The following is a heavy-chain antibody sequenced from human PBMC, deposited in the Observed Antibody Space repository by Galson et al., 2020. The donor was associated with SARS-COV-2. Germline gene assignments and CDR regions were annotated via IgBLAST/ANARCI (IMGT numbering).Heavy chain of an antibody. V-gene: IGHV4-31*03. CDR1: GGSISSGGYY. D-gene: IGHD3-10*01. J-gene: IGHJ6*02. CDR2: IYYSGST. Sequence: SATLSLTCTVSGGSISSGGYYWSWIRQHPGKGLEWIGYIYYSGSTYYNPSLKSRVTISVDTSKNQFSLKLSSVTAADTAVYYCARDRVVRGVHHTNYYYYYGMDVWGQGTTVTVSS. CDR3: ARDRVVRGVHHTNYYYYYGMDV.